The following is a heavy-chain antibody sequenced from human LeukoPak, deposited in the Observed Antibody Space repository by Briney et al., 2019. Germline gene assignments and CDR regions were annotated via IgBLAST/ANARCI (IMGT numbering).Heavy chain of an antibody. Sequence: GGSLRLSCAASGFPFSSYGMHWVRQAPGKGLEWVALIWYDGSNKYYTDSVKGRLTISRDNSKDTLFLQMNSLRAEDTAVYYCAREGPRGNSQFDYWGQGTLVTVSS. CDR2: IWYDGSNK. D-gene: IGHD2/OR15-2a*01. CDR3: AREGPRGNSQFDY. CDR1: GFPFSSYG. J-gene: IGHJ4*02. V-gene: IGHV3-33*01.